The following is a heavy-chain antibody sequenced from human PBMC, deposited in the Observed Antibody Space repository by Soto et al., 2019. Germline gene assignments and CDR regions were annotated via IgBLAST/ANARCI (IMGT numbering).Heavy chain of an antibody. Sequence: SETLSLTCSVSGYSVSSSDYYWAWIRQPPGKGLEWIGSMFYSGLTYYNPSLKSRVTLSVDTSKNHFSVRLNSVTAADTAVYYCAPLTVSLSGPYGIHVRGQGTTVTVSS. CDR1: GYSVSSSDYY. V-gene: IGHV4-39*01. D-gene: IGHD2-15*01. CDR2: MFYSGLT. CDR3: APLTVSLSGPYGIHV. J-gene: IGHJ6*02.